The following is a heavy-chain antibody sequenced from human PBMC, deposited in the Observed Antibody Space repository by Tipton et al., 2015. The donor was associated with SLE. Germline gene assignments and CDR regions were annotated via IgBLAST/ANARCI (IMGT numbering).Heavy chain of an antibody. J-gene: IGHJ3*01. CDR3: ARIIAGPGDAFDV. Sequence: TLSLTCTVSGGSIGNNYWNWIRQSAGKGREWRGRFYSDGRAALESRLNPSFESRVTMSVDPSKKQLSLTLMSVTAADTAVYFCARIIAGPGDAFDVWGQGTMVTVSS. CDR2: FYSDGRA. CDR1: GGSIGNNY. V-gene: IGHV4-4*07.